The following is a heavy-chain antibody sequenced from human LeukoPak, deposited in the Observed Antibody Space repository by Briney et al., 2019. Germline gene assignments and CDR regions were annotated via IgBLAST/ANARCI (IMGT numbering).Heavy chain of an antibody. Sequence: GGSLRLSCAASGFTVITNDMTWVRQAPGKGLEWVSVLYSDGNTKYADSVQGRFTISRDNSRNTLYLEMNSLSPDDTAVYYCARGVEPLAANTLAYWGQGTLDTVSS. D-gene: IGHD1-14*01. V-gene: IGHV3-53*01. CDR3: ARGVEPLAANTLAY. CDR1: GFTVITND. J-gene: IGHJ4*02. CDR2: LYSDGNT.